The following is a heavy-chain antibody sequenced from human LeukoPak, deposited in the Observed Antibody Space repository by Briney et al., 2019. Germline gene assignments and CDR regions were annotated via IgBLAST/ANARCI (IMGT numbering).Heavy chain of an antibody. J-gene: IGHJ4*02. Sequence: ASVKVSCKASGYTFTGYYMHWVRQAPGQGLEWMGWINPNSGGTNCAQKFQGRVTMTRDTSISTAYMELSRLRSDDTAVYYCARAQYSSSWYYFDYWGQGTLVTVSS. D-gene: IGHD6-13*01. CDR3: ARAQYSSSWYYFDY. CDR2: INPNSGGT. CDR1: GYTFTGYY. V-gene: IGHV1-2*02.